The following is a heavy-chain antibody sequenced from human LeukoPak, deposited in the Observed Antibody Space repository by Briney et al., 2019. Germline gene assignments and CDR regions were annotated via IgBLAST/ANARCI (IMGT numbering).Heavy chain of an antibody. CDR1: GYTFTGYY. D-gene: IGHD3-10*01. CDR2: INPNSGGT. V-gene: IGHV1-2*02. Sequence: ASVKVSCKASGYTFTGYYMRWVRQAPGQGLEWMGWINPNSGGTNYAQKFQGRVTMTRDTSISTAYMEPSRLRSDDTAVYYCARGHRSGSYYNPFRYWGQGTLVTVSS. J-gene: IGHJ4*02. CDR3: ARGHRSGSYYNPFRY.